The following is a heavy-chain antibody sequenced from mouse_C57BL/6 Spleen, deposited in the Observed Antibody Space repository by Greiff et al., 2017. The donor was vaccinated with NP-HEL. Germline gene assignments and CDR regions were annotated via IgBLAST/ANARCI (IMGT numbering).Heavy chain of an antibody. CDR3: ARSRSNYDYYAMDY. CDR1: GYTFTSYW. Sequence: QVQLQQPGAELVMPGASVKLSCKASGYTFTSYWMHWVKQRPGQGLEWIGEIDPSDSYTNYNQKFKGKSTLTVDKSSSTDYMQLSSLTSEDSAVYYCARSRSNYDYYAMDYWGQGTSVTVSS. J-gene: IGHJ4*01. D-gene: IGHD2-5*01. CDR2: IDPSDSYT. V-gene: IGHV1-69*01.